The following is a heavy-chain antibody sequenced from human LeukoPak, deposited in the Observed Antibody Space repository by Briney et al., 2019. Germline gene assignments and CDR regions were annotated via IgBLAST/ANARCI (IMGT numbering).Heavy chain of an antibody. CDR3: TSWGDTTAEYFQR. V-gene: IGHV3-7*01. Sequence: GGSLGLSCVVSGFTFNRCWMNWVRQAPGKGLEWVAHINPDGRDTYYVDSVKGRFTISRDNAQNSMYLQMNSLRVEDTAVYYCTSWGDTTAEYFQRWGQGTLVTVSS. D-gene: IGHD2-21*02. CDR2: INPDGRDT. CDR1: GFTFNRCW. J-gene: IGHJ1*01.